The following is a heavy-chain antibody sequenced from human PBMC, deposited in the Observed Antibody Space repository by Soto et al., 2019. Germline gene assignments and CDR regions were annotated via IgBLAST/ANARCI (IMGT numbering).Heavy chain of an antibody. Sequence: HPGGSLRLSCAASGFTFSSYAMSWVRQAPGKGLEWVSAISGSGGSTYYADSVKGRFTISRDNSKNTLYLQMNSLRAEDTAVYYCAKRFLSSGGSTGAFDIWGQGTMVTVSS. D-gene: IGHD2-15*01. CDR2: ISGSGGST. V-gene: IGHV3-23*01. CDR1: GFTFSSYA. J-gene: IGHJ3*02. CDR3: AKRFLSSGGSTGAFDI.